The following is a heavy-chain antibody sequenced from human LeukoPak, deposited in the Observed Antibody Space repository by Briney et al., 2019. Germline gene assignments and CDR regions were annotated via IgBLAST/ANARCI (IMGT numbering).Heavy chain of an antibody. D-gene: IGHD3-22*01. CDR3: AKDRNYYDSSGAFDI. V-gene: IGHV3-23*01. CDR2: ISGSGGST. Sequence: GGSLRLSCAASGFTFTTYAMSWVRQAPGKGLEWVSAISGSGGSTYYADSVKGRFTISRDNSKNTLYLQMNSLRAEDTAVYYCAKDRNYYDSSGAFDIWGQGTMVTVSS. J-gene: IGHJ3*02. CDR1: GFTFTTYA.